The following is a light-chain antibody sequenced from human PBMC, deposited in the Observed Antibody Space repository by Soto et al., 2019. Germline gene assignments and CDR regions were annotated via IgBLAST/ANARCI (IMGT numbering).Light chain of an antibody. Sequence: DIQMTQSPASLSASVGDRVTITCRASQGIGRYLAWYQQKPGQVPELLIFAATSLQSGVPPRFSGSGSGTDFSLTINSLQPEDVATYYCQRYNSASTFGPGTKVEIK. J-gene: IGKJ1*01. CDR1: QGIGRY. CDR2: AAT. V-gene: IGKV1-27*01. CDR3: QRYNSAST.